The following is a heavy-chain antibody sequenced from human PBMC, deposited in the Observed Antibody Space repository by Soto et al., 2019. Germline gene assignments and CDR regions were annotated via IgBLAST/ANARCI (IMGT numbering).Heavy chain of an antibody. CDR2: ISYDGSNK. Sequence: PGGSLRLSCAASGFTFSSYGMHWVRQAPGKGLEWVAVISYDGSNKYYADSVKGRFTISRDNSKNTLYLQMNSLRAEDTAVYYCANALQTMAQGYYFDYWGQGTLVTVSS. CDR1: GFTFSSYG. D-gene: IGHD3-10*01. CDR3: ANALQTMAQGYYFDY. V-gene: IGHV3-30*18. J-gene: IGHJ4*02.